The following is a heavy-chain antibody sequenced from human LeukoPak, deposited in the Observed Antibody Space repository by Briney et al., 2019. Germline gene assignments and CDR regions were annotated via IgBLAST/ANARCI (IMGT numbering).Heavy chain of an antibody. J-gene: IGHJ4*02. D-gene: IGHD5-18*01. Sequence: PSETLSLTCTVSGGSISTYYWSWIRQPPGKGLEWIGYIYNSGSTNYNPSLKGRVTISVDTSKNKFSLKLSSVTAADTAVYYCAGGGYSYGYGDDFDYWGQGTLVTVSS. V-gene: IGHV4-59*03. CDR2: IYNSGST. CDR3: AGGGYSYGYGDDFDY. CDR1: GGSISTYY.